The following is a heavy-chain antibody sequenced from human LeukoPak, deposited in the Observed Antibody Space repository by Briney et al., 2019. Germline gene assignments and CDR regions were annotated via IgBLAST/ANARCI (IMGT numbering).Heavy chain of an antibody. Sequence: PGGSLSLSCSASGFSFISHASHWVRQAPGKGLEYVSAISNNGGRTYYADSVKGRFTIYRDNSKNTLYLQMSSLRPEDTAIYYCVKDSLVTHGIDYWGQGTLVTVSS. CDR1: GFSFISHA. CDR3: VKDSLVTHGIDY. CDR2: ISNNGGRT. J-gene: IGHJ4*02. D-gene: IGHD4-23*01. V-gene: IGHV3-64D*06.